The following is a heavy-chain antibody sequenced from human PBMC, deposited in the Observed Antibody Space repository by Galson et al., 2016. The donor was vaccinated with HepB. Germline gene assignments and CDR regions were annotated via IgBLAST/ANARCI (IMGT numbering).Heavy chain of an antibody. CDR1: GGNFSSYV. CDR3: AREVGYTGYDFDSSWFDP. V-gene: IGHV1-69*06. Sequence: SVKVSCKASGGNFSSYVISWVRQAPGQGLEWVGGIITIFGTANHAQKFQGRVTITADKSTSTAFMELSSLRSEDTAVYDCAREVGYTGYDFDSSWFDPWGQGTLVIVSS. J-gene: IGHJ5*02. CDR2: IITIFGTA. D-gene: IGHD5-12*01.